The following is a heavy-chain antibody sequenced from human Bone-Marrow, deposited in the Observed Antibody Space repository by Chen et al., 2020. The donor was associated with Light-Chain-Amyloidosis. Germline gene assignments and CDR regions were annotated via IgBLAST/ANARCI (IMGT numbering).Heavy chain of an antibody. V-gene: IGHV3-30*04. D-gene: IGHD3-22*01. CDR3: VGDPTGSSGPHPTPCFDC. CDR1: GFWFTSYA. J-gene: IGHJ4*02. Sequence: QVGLVESGGGVVQPGRSLSLSCVASGFWFTSYAMNWVREAPGTWLEWVAFISSVGPMRRSRDAGEGRFTSSSEDAKSMVYLQLCGLKPEDTAVYYCVGDPTGSSGPHPTPCFDCWGQGTLVTVSS. CDR2: ISSVGPMR.